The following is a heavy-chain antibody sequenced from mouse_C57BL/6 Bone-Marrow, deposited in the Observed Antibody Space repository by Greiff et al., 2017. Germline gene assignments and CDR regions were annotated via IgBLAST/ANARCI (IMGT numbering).Heavy chain of an antibody. Sequence: QVQLQQPGAELVKPGASVTLSCKASGYTFTSYWMHWVKQRPGQGLEWIGMINPNSGSTNYNEKFKSKATLTVDKSSSTAYMQLSSLTSEDSAVYYCARRYYGSYCDYWGQGTTLTVSS. V-gene: IGHV1-64*01. CDR3: ARRYYGSYCDY. J-gene: IGHJ2*01. D-gene: IGHD1-1*01. CDR1: GYTFTSYW. CDR2: INPNSGST.